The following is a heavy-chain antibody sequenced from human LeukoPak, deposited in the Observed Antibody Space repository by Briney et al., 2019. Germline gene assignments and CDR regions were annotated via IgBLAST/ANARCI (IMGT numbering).Heavy chain of an antibody. Sequence: PGGSLRLSCTGSGFTFRNYAVSWVRQAPGKGLEWVGRIKSKTEGGTTDYAAPVKGRFTISRDDSQNTVDLQISSLTAEDTAMYFCTTTYIVASTRKFGDYWGQGTLVVVSS. CDR3: TTTYIVASTRKFGDY. CDR1: GFTFRNYA. CDR2: IKSKTEGGTT. J-gene: IGHJ4*02. D-gene: IGHD5-12*01. V-gene: IGHV3-15*01.